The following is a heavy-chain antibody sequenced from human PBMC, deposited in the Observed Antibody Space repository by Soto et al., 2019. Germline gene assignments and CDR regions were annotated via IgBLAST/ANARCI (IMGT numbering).Heavy chain of an antibody. J-gene: IGHJ3*02. CDR1: GFTFTNYI. CDR2: ITGSGAST. CDR3: ASLVGATPDDAFDI. V-gene: IGHV3-21*01. Sequence: PGGSLRLSCAASGFTFTNYIMTWVRQPPGKGLEWVSSITGSGASTYYADSVKGRFTISRDNAKNSLYLQMNSLRAEDTAVYYCASLVGATPDDAFDIWGQGTMVTVSS. D-gene: IGHD1-26*01.